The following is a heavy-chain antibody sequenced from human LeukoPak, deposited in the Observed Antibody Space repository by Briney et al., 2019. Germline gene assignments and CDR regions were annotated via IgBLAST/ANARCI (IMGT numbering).Heavy chain of an antibody. Sequence: PGGSLRLSCAASGFTFSSYGMHWVRQAPGKGLEWVAFIRYDGSNKYYADSVKGRFTISRDNSKNTLYLQMNSLRAEDTAVYYCATQAYGSGSKLRDYWGQGTLVTVSS. V-gene: IGHV3-30*02. D-gene: IGHD3-10*01. CDR2: IRYDGSNK. CDR3: ATQAYGSGSKLRDY. J-gene: IGHJ4*02. CDR1: GFTFSSYG.